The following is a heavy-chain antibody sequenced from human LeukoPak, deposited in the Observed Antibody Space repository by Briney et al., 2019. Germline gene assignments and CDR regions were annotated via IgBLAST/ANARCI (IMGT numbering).Heavy chain of an antibody. J-gene: IGHJ4*02. CDR2: IYPGDSDT. CDR3: ARHTWDTAMATPFDY. CDR1: GYSFTNYW. V-gene: IGHV5-51*01. D-gene: IGHD5-18*01. Sequence: GESLKISCKGSGYSFTNYWIGWVRQMPGKGLEWMGIIYPGDSDTRYSPSFQGQVTISADKSITTAYLQWSSLKASDTAMYYCARHTWDTAMATPFDYWGQGTLVTVSS.